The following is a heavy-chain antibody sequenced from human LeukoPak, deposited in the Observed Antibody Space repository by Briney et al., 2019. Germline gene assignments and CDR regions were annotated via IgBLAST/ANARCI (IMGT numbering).Heavy chain of an antibody. D-gene: IGHD2-2*01. J-gene: IGHJ4*02. CDR3: ARVFCSSTSCRGPIDY. Sequence: GGSLRLSCAASGFTFSSYSMNWVRQAPGKGLEWVSSISSSSSYIYYADSVKGRFTISRDNDKNSLYLQMNSLRAEDTAVYYCARVFCSSTSCRGPIDYWGQGTLVTVSS. CDR1: GFTFSSYS. CDR2: ISSSSSYI. V-gene: IGHV3-21*01.